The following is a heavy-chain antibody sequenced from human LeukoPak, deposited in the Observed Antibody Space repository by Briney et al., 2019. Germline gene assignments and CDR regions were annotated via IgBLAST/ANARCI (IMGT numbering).Heavy chain of an antibody. CDR1: GFTVSSNY. V-gene: IGHV3-66*04. J-gene: IGHJ5*02. CDR3: TRRSGIAAPGMDWFDP. D-gene: IGHD6-13*01. CDR2: INSGGST. Sequence: GGSLRLSCAASGFTVSSNYMSWVRQAPGKGLEWVSVINSGGSTYYAHSVKGRFTISRDNSKNTLYLQMNSLRAEGTAVYYCTRRSGIAAPGMDWFDPWGQGTLVTVSS.